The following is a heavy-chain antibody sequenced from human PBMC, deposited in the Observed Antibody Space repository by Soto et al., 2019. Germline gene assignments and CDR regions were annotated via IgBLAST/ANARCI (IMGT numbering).Heavy chain of an antibody. Sequence: EVQLLESGGGLVQPGGSLRLSCAASGFTFSSYAMSWVRQAPGKGLEWVSAISGSGGSTYYADSVKGRFTISRDNSKNSLYLQMNSLRAEDTAVYYCAIAATYSSSWYTDYWGQGTLVTVSS. J-gene: IGHJ4*02. CDR2: ISGSGGST. CDR1: GFTFSSYA. D-gene: IGHD6-13*01. V-gene: IGHV3-23*01. CDR3: AIAATYSSSWYTDY.